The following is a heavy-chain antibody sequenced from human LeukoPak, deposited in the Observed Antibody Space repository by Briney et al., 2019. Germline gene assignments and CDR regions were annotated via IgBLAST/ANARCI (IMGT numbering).Heavy chain of an antibody. CDR1: GGSISGYY. D-gene: IGHD4/OR15-4a*01. J-gene: IGHJ4*02. Sequence: SETLSLTCTVSGGSISGYYWSWIRQPPGEALQWIGYINDSGGTDYNPSLKSRVTISVDMSNNQVSLKLSSVTTADTAIYYCARHLPVRAGAARFLDYWGQGTLVTVSS. CDR2: INDSGGT. CDR3: ARHLPVRAGAARFLDY. V-gene: IGHV4-59*08.